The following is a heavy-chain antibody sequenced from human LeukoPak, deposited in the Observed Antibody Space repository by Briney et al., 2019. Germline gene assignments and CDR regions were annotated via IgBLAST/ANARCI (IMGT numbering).Heavy chain of an antibody. CDR2: MSYDGSNK. V-gene: IGHV3-30*04. D-gene: IGHD3-3*01. CDR3: ARAKGERFLEWLSVDY. Sequence: GGSLRLSCAASGFTFSSYAMHWVRQAPGKGLEWVAVMSYDGSNKYYADSVKGRFTISRDNSKNTLYLQMNSLRAEDTAVYYCARAKGERFLEWLSVDYWGQGTLVTVSS. J-gene: IGHJ4*02. CDR1: GFTFSSYA.